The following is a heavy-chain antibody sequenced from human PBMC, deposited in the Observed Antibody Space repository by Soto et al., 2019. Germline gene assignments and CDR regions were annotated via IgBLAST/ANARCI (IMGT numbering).Heavy chain of an antibody. V-gene: IGHV3-23*04. CDR1: GFTFSKYA. J-gene: IGHJ4*02. Sequence: EVQLVESGGGLVQPGGSLRLSCAASGFTFSKYAMGWVRQAPGKGLAWVSAISGRGSSSYFPDSVKGRFTISRDNSKNTLSLQMNSLSPEDTAVYYCAKNFKDGDLGGLLYFDYWGQGALVTVSS. CDR3: AKNFKDGDLGGLLYFDY. D-gene: IGHD4-17*01. CDR2: ISGRGSSS.